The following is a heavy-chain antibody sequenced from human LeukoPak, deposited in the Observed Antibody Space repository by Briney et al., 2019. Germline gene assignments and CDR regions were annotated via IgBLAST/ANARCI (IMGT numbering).Heavy chain of an antibody. Sequence: GGSLRLSCAASGFTFSRYWMSWVRQAPGKGLEWVANIKQDGSEKYYVDSVKGRFTISRGNAKNSLYLQMNNLRAEDSAAYYCAREEYGDHLWWGQGTLVTVSS. J-gene: IGHJ4*02. V-gene: IGHV3-7*01. CDR1: GFTFSRYW. CDR3: AREEYGDHLW. D-gene: IGHD4-17*01. CDR2: IKQDGSEK.